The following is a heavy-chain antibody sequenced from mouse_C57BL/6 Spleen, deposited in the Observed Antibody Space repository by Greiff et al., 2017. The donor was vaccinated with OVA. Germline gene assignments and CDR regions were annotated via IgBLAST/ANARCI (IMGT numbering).Heavy chain of an antibody. CDR2: INPNNGGT. CDR1: GYTFTDYY. J-gene: IGHJ4*01. V-gene: IGHV1-26*01. D-gene: IGHD1-1*01. Sequence: EVQLQQSGPELVKPGASVKISCKASGYTFTDYYMNWVKQSHGKSLEWIGDINPNNGGTSYNQKFKGKATLTVDKSSSTAYMELRSLTSEDSAVYYCARVTTVVARGNAMDYWGQGTSVTVSS. CDR3: ARVTTVVARGNAMDY.